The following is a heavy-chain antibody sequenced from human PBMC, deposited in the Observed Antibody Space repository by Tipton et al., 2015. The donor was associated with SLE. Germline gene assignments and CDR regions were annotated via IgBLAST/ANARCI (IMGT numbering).Heavy chain of an antibody. CDR2: IRGSGGSA. D-gene: IGHD3-10*01. CDR1: EFTFSSYS. Sequence: SLRLSCAASEFTFSSYSMTWVRQAPGKGLEWVATIRGSGGSAYYADSVKGRFTISRDNAKNTQSLEMNSLRAEDTAIYYCAKGASACYYKSRFDFWGQGTLVTVSP. CDR3: AKGASACYYKSRFDF. J-gene: IGHJ4*02. V-gene: IGHV3-23*01.